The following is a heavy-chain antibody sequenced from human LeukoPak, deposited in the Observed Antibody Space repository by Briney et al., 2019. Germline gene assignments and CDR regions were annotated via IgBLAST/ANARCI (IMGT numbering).Heavy chain of an antibody. CDR3: ASDSPGYDSGSYYAY. CDR2: INHNGNVN. V-gene: IGHV3-7*03. J-gene: IGHJ4*02. Sequence: GGSLRLSCAASGFTFSSYWMNWARQAPGKGLEWVASINHNGNVNYYVDSVKGRFTISRDNVKNSLYLQMSNLRAEDTAVYYCASDSPGYDSGSYYAYWGQGTLVTVSS. CDR1: GFTFSSYW. D-gene: IGHD2-15*01.